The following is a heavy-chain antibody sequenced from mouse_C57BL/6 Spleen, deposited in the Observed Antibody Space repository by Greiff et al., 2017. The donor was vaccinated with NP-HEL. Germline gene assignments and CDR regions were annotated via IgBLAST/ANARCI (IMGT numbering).Heavy chain of an antibody. CDR3: AREGDYGNYV. D-gene: IGHD2-1*01. J-gene: IGHJ3*01. V-gene: IGHV1-76*01. CDR2: IYPGSGNT. Sequence: QVQLQQSGAELVRPGASVKLSCKASGYTFTDYYINWVKQRPGQGLEWIARIYPGSGNTYYNEKFKGKATLTAEKSSSTAYMQLSSLTSEDSAVYFCAREGDYGNYVWGQGTLVTVSA. CDR1: GYTFTDYY.